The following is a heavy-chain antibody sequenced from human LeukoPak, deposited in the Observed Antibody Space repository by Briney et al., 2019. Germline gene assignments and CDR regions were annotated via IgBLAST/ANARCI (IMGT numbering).Heavy chain of an antibody. CDR1: GGSISSSTYY. V-gene: IGHV4-39*07. CDR2: IYYSGST. J-gene: IGHJ5*02. CDR3: ARVRPSIVVVPAAPNWFDP. Sequence: PSETLSLTCTVSGGSISSSTYYWGWIRQPPGTGLEWLGSIYYSGSTYYNPSLKSRVTISVDTSKNQFSLKLSSVTAADTAVYYCARVRPSIVVVPAAPNWFDPWGQGTLVTVSS. D-gene: IGHD2-2*01.